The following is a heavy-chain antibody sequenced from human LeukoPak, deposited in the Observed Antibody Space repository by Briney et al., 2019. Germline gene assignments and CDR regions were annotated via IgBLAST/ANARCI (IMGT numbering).Heavy chain of an antibody. V-gene: IGHV4-34*01. D-gene: IGHD4-17*01. Sequence: KPSETLSLTCAVYGGSFSGYYWSWIRQPPGKGLEWIGEINHSGSTNYNPSLKSRVTISVDTSKNQFSLKLSSVTAADTAVYYCARAKGYGDYPFGYWGQGTLVTVSS. CDR2: INHSGST. J-gene: IGHJ4*02. CDR1: GGSFSGYY. CDR3: ARAKGYGDYPFGY.